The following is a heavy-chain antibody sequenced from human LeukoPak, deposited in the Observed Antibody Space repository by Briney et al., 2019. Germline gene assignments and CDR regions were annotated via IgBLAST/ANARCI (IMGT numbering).Heavy chain of an antibody. Sequence: PGGSLRLSCAASGFTFSSYGMHWVRQAPGKGLEWVAFIRYDGSNKYYVGSVKGRFTISRDNSKNTLYLQMNSLRAEDTAVYYCAKGSGWEMSYYYYYMDVWGKGTTVPIS. V-gene: IGHV3-30*02. CDR3: AKGSGWEMSYYYYYMDV. CDR1: GFTFSSYG. J-gene: IGHJ6*03. D-gene: IGHD1-26*01. CDR2: IRYDGSNK.